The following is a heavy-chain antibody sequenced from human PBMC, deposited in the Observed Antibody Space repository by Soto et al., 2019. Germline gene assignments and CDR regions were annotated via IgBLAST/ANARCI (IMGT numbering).Heavy chain of an antibody. J-gene: IGHJ4*02. CDR2: ISSNGGST. CDR1: GFTFSSYA. V-gene: IGHV3-64D*06. D-gene: IGHD4-17*01. Sequence: PGGSLRLSCSASGFTFSSYAMHWVRQAPGKGLGYVSAISSNGGSTYYADSVKGRFTISRDNSKNTLYLQMSSLRAEDTAVYYCVKAPDMTTVINGYYFDYWGQGTLVTVSS. CDR3: VKAPDMTTVINGYYFDY.